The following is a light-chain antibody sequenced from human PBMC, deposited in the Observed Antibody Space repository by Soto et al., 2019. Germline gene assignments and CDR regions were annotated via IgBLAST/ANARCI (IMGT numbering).Light chain of an antibody. J-gene: IGKJ4*01. CDR1: QSVSSSY. CDR2: DAS. V-gene: IGKV3-11*01. CDR3: QQRSNWPGT. Sequence: EIVLTQSPGTLSLSPGERATLSCRASQSVSSSYLAWYQQKPGQAPRLLIYDASNRATGIPARFSGSGSGTDFTLTISSLEPEDFAVYYCQQRSNWPGTFGGGTKVDIK.